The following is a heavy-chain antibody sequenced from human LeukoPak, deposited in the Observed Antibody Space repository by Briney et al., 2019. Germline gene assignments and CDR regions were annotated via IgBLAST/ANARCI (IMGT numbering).Heavy chain of an antibody. J-gene: IGHJ3*02. CDR1: GFIVDDYA. D-gene: IGHD6-19*01. Sequence: GGSLRLSCAASGFIVDDYAMYWVRQAPGKGLEWVSLISGDGGSTYYADSVKGRFTISRDNSKNSLFLQMNSLRTEDTALYCCAKDILSEQWHDAFDIWGQGTMVTVSS. CDR2: ISGDGGST. V-gene: IGHV3-43*02. CDR3: AKDILSEQWHDAFDI.